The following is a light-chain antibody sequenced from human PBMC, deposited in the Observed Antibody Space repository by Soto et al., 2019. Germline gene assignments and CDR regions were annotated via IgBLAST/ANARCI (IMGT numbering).Light chain of an antibody. V-gene: IGKV3-11*01. Sequence: VLTQSPGTLSLSPGERATLSCRASQSVSRYLAWYQQKPGQAPRLLIYDASNRATGIPARFSGSGSGTDFTLTISSLEPEDFAVYYCQQRSNWPPITFAQGTRLENK. CDR3: QQRSNWPPIT. J-gene: IGKJ5*01. CDR2: DAS. CDR1: QSVSRY.